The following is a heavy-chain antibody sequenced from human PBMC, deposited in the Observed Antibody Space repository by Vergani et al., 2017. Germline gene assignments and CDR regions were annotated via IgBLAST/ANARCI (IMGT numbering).Heavy chain of an antibody. V-gene: IGHV4-59*01. D-gene: IGHD2-2*01. CDR3: ARAVPAAMSPLYYYYYYMDV. CDR2: IYYSGST. CDR1: GGSISSYY. Sequence: QVQLQESGPGLVKPSETLSLTCTVSGGSISSYYWSWIRQPPGKGLEWIGYIYYSGSTNYNPSLKSRVTISVDTSKNQFSLKLSSVTAADTAVYYCARAVPAAMSPLYYYYYYMDVWGKGP. J-gene: IGHJ6*03.